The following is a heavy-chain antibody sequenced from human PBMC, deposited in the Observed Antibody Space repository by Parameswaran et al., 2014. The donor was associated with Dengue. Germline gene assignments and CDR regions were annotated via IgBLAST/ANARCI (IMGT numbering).Heavy chain of an antibody. CDR2: ISGSGSNK. CDR3: ARDGISESLDS. D-gene: IGHD1-14*01. J-gene: IGHJ4*02. Sequence: WIRQPPGKGLEWVSYISGSGSNKYYADSVKGRFTISRDNAKNSLFLQMNSLKAEDTAVYYCARDGISESLDSWGQGTLVTVSS. V-gene: IGHV3-48*03.